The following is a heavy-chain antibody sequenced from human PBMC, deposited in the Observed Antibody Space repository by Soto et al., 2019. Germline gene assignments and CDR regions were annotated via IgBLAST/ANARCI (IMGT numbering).Heavy chain of an antibody. J-gene: IGHJ2*01. CDR3: SKRRGEGYFDL. CDR2: IGGNAVST. Sequence: EVHLLESGGGLVQPGGSLRLSCAASGFTFSNYVMSWVRRAPSKGLEWVSAIGGNAVSTYYADSVKGRFTISRDNSKNTVYLQMSSLRAEDTAVYFCSKRRGEGYFDLWGRGTLVTVSS. D-gene: IGHD3-10*01. V-gene: IGHV3-23*01. CDR1: GFTFSNYV.